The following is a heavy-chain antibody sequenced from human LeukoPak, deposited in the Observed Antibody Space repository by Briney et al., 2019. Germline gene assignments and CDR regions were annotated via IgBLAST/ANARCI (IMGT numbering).Heavy chain of an antibody. CDR3: PRAWGYSSSSGHFDY. V-gene: IGHV1-69*13. CDR2: IIPIFGTA. J-gene: IGHJ4*02. Sequence: TSVKVSCKASGGTFTSYAISWVRQAPGQGLEWMGGIIPIFGTANYAQKFQGRVTNTPDESTSTAYMELSSLRSEDTAVYYCPRAWGYSSSSGHFDYWGEGTLVTVSS. CDR1: GGTFTSYA. D-gene: IGHD6-6*01.